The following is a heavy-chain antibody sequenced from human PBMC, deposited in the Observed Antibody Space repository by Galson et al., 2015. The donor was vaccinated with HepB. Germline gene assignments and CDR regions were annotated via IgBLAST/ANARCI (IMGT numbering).Heavy chain of an antibody. CDR1: GFTFSNYG. V-gene: IGHV3-30*18. CDR3: AKEQRYSESYFDAFYHNGMDA. D-gene: IGHD1-26*01. J-gene: IGHJ6*02. CDR2: LSYDGRNH. Sequence: SLRLACAASGFTFSNYGMHWVRQAPGKGLVWVAVLSYDGRNHYYAESVKGRFTISRENSKNTVFLDMNRLRVEDTAVFYCAKEQRYSESYFDAFYHNGMDAWGQGTTVTVSS.